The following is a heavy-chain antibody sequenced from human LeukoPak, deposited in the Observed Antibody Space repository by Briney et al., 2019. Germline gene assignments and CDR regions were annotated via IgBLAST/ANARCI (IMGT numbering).Heavy chain of an antibody. J-gene: IGHJ5*02. V-gene: IGHV6-1*01. D-gene: IGHD2-2*01. CDR1: GDRVSSNSVT. Sequence: SQTLSLTCAISGDRVSSNSVTWNWVRQSPSRGLEWLGRTYYRSTWYNDYAVSVRGRITVNPDTSKNQFSLHLNSVTPEDTAVYYCARRLTQYDCFDPWGQGILVTVSS. CDR3: ARRLTQYDCFDP. CDR2: TYYRSTWYN.